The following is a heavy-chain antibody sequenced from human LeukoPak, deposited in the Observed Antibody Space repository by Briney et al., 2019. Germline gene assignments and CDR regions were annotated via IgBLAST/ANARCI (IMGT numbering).Heavy chain of an antibody. D-gene: IGHD6-13*01. J-gene: IGHJ3*02. Sequence: GRSLRLSCAASGFTLSSYWMNWVRHVPGKGLVLVSHIKGDGSRANYADSVNGRLTISRDNAKNTLYLQMNGLRADDMAVYYCAREADISAAATGAFDIWGQGTMVTVSS. CDR1: GFTLSSYW. CDR3: AREADISAAATGAFDI. CDR2: IKGDGSRA. V-gene: IGHV3-74*01.